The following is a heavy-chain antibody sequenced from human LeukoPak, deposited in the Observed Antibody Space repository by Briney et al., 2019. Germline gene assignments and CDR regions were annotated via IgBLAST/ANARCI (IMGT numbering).Heavy chain of an antibody. V-gene: IGHV1-58*01. CDR2: IVVGSGNT. CDR3: ATKWFYGSGSYYNPLVY. J-gene: IGHJ4*02. Sequence: SVKVSCKASGFTFTSSAVQWVRQARGQRLEWIGWIVVGSGNTNYAQKFQERVTITRDMSTSTAYMELSSLRSEDTAVYYCATKWFYGSGSYYNPLVYWGQGTLVTVSS. D-gene: IGHD3-10*01. CDR1: GFTFTSSA.